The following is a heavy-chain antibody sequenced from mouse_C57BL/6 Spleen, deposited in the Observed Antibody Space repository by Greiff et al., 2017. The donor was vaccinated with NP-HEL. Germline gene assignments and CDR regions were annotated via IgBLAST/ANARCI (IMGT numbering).Heavy chain of an antibody. J-gene: IGHJ2*01. V-gene: IGHV14-4*01. D-gene: IGHD2-3*01. CDR2: IDPENGDT. CDR1: GFNIKDDY. CDR3: TTVDGFFFDY. Sequence: VQLKQSGAELVRPGASVKLSCTASGFNIKDDYMHWVKQRPEQGLEWIGWIDPENGDTEYASKFQGKATITADTSSNTAYLQLSSLTSEDTAVYYCTTVDGFFFDYWGQGTTLTVSS.